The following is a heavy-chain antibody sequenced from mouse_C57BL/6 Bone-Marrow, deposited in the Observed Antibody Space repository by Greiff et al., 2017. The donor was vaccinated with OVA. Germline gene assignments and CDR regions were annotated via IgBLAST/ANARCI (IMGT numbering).Heavy chain of an antibody. CDR1: GYTFTSYW. D-gene: IGHD1-1*01. J-gene: IGHJ2*01. CDR3: ARRGTTVVARSPYYFDY. Sequence: QVQLQQPGAELVRPGSSVKLSCKASGYTFTSYWMDWVKQRPGQGLEWIGNIYPSDSETHYNQKFKDKATLTVDKSSSTAYMQLSSLTSEDSAVYYCARRGTTVVARSPYYFDYWGQGTTLTVSS. V-gene: IGHV1-61*01. CDR2: IYPSDSET.